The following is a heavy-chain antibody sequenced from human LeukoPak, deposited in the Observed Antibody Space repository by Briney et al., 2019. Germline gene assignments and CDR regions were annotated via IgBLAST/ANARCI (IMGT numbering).Heavy chain of an antibody. CDR1: GFTFSDYY. CDR2: ISSSGSTI. J-gene: IGHJ5*02. Sequence: PGGSLRLSCAASGFTFSDYYMSWIRQAPGKGLEWDSYISSSGSTIYYADSVKGRFTISRDNAKNSLYLQMNSLRAEDTAVYYCARDPYCSGASCAPHPNWFDPWGQGTLVTVSS. D-gene: IGHD2-15*01. CDR3: ARDPYCSGASCAPHPNWFDP. V-gene: IGHV3-11*04.